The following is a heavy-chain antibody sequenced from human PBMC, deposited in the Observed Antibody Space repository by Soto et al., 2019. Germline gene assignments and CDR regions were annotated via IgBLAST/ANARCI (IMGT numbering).Heavy chain of an antibody. CDR1: GGTFSSYA. CDR3: ASHVDTAMENDY. Sequence: SVKVSFKASGGTFSSYAISWVRQAPGQGLEWMGGIIPIFGTANYAQKFQGRVTITADKSTSTVYMELSSLRSEDTAVYYCASHVDTAMENDYWGQGTLVTVSS. D-gene: IGHD5-18*01. V-gene: IGHV1-69*06. J-gene: IGHJ4*02. CDR2: IIPIFGTA.